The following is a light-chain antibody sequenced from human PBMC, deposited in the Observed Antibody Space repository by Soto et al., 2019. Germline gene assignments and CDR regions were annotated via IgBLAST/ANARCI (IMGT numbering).Light chain of an antibody. J-gene: IGLJ3*02. CDR3: LLAYSGRPV. CDR1: TGAVTSGHY. CDR2: DTN. V-gene: IGLV7-46*01. Sequence: QAVVTQEPSLTVSPGGTVTLTCGSSTGAVTSGHYPYWFQQKPGQAPRTLIYDTNKKHSWTPARFSGSLVGGKAALTLSGAQPEDEAEYYCLLAYSGRPVFGGGTKLTVL.